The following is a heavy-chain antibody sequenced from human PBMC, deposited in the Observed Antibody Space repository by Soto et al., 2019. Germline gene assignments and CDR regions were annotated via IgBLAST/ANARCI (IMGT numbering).Heavy chain of an antibody. CDR3: AKCICSSSSCYYYYGIDV. CDR1: GFTFSRYA. J-gene: IGHJ6*02. D-gene: IGHD2-2*01. Sequence: LRLSWAASGFTFSRYAMSWVRQAPGQGLEWVSVISGSGGSTYYADSVKGRFTISRDNSKNTLYLQMNSLRAEDTAVYYCAKCICSSSSCYYYYGIDVWGPGTTVTVSS. V-gene: IGHV3-23*01. CDR2: ISGSGGST.